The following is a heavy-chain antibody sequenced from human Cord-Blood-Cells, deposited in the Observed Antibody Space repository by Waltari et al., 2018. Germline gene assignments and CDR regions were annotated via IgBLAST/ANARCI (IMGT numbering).Heavy chain of an antibody. J-gene: IGHJ4*02. Sequence: QVQLVQSGAEVKKPGASVKVSCKASGYTFTSYAINWVRQATGQGLEWMGWMNPNSGNTGYAQKFQGRVTITRNTSISTAYMELSSLRSEDTAVYYCARGDYDFWSGYYNNFDYWGQGTLVTVSS. V-gene: IGHV1-8*03. CDR2: MNPNSGNT. D-gene: IGHD3-3*01. CDR3: ARGDYDFWSGYYNNFDY. CDR1: GYTFTSYA.